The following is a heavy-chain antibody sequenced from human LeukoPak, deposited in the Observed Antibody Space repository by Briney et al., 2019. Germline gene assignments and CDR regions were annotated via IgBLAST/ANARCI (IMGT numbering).Heavy chain of an antibody. Sequence: GGSLRLSCAASGFTFSSYSMNWVRQVPGKGLEWVSSISSSSSYIYYADSVKGRFTISRDNAKNSLYLQMNSLRAEDTAVYYCARSGYSYGYFLDYWGQGTLVTVSS. J-gene: IGHJ4*02. D-gene: IGHD5-18*01. CDR3: ARSGYSYGYFLDY. V-gene: IGHV3-21*01. CDR1: GFTFSSYS. CDR2: ISSSSSYI.